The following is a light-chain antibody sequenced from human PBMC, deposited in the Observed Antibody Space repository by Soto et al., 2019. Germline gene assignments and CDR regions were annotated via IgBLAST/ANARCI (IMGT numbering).Light chain of an antibody. CDR2: EVS. V-gene: IGLV2-8*01. CDR3: SSYAGTNTRYL. J-gene: IGLJ1*01. CDR1: NSDVGSYNF. Sequence: QSALTQPPSASGSPGQSVTISCTGANSDVGSYNFVSWYQQHPGRAPKLLIYEVSKRPSGVPDRFSGSKSGNTASLTVSGLKAEDEADYYCSSYAGTNTRYLFGSGTKLTVL.